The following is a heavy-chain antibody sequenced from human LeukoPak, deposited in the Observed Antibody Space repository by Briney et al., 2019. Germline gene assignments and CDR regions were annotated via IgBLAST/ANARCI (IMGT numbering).Heavy chain of an antibody. Sequence: SETLSLTCAVSGGSISSSNWWSWVRQPPGKGLEWIGEIYHSGSTNYNPSLKSRVTISVDKSKNQFSLKLSSVTAADTAVYYCARVVVVPAARGAFDIWGQGTMVTVSS. CDR3: ARVVVVPAARGAFDI. J-gene: IGHJ3*02. D-gene: IGHD2-2*01. CDR1: GGSISSSNW. V-gene: IGHV4-4*02. CDR2: IYHSGST.